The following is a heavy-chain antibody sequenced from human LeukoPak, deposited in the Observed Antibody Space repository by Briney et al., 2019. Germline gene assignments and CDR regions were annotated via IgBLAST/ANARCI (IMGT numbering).Heavy chain of an antibody. J-gene: IGHJ4*01. CDR3: ARPPGYSSS. CDR2: ISYDGSNK. D-gene: IGHD6-13*01. CDR1: GFTFSSYA. Sequence: PGGSLRLSCAASGFTFSSYAMHWVRQAPGKGLEWVAVISYDGSNKYYADSVKGRFTISRDNSKNTLYLQMNSLRAEDTAVYYCARPPGYSSSWGHGTLVTVSS. V-gene: IGHV3-30-3*01.